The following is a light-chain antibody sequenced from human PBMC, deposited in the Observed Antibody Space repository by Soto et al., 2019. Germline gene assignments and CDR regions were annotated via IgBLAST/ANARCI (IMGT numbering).Light chain of an antibody. CDR1: QSISIW. J-gene: IGKJ5*01. CDR3: QQYDNR. CDR2: DAS. V-gene: IGKV1-33*01. Sequence: IQMTNSTSTLSASVRDRVTITCRASQSISIWLAWYQQKPGKATKLLIYDASNLETGVPSRFSGSGSGTDFTFTISSLQPQDIATYYCQQYDNRFGQGARLEIK.